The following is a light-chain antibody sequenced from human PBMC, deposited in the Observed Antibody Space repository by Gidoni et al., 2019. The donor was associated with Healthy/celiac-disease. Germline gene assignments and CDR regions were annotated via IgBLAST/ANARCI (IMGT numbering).Light chain of an antibody. J-gene: IGKJ2*01. CDR2: AAS. V-gene: IGKV1-6*01. CDR3: LQDYNYPPYT. Sequence: AIQLTQSPSSLSASVGDRVTITCRASQGIRNDLGWYQQKPGKAPKLLIYAASSLQSGVPSRFSGSGSGTDFTLTISSLQPEDFATYYCLQDYNYPPYTFGQXTKLEIK. CDR1: QGIRND.